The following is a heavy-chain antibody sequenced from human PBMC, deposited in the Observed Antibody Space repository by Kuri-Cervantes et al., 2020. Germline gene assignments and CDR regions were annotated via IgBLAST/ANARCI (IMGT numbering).Heavy chain of an antibody. V-gene: IGHV3-9*01. CDR3: ARPKRWLQLLLDY. CDR1: GFTFDDYA. J-gene: IGHJ4*02. CDR2: ISWNSGSI. D-gene: IGHD5-24*01. Sequence: SLKISCAASGFTFDDYAMHWVRQAPGKGLEWVSGISWNSGSIGYADSVKGRFTISRDNAKNSLYLQMNSLRAEDTAVYYCARPKRWLQLLLDYWGQGTLVTVSS.